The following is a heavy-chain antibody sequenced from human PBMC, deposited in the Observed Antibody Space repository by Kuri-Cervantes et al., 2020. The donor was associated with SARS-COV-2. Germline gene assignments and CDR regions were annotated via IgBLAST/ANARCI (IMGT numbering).Heavy chain of an antibody. V-gene: IGHV1-2*02. D-gene: IGHD1-26*01. Sequence: ASVKVSCKASGYTFTGYYMHWVRQAPGQGLEWMGWINPNSGGTNYAQKFQGRVTMTRDTSISTAYMELSRLRSDDTAVYYCARDLPLWELLEFGFDYWGQRTLVTVSS. J-gene: IGHJ4*02. CDR3: ARDLPLWELLEFGFDY. CDR2: INPNSGGT. CDR1: GYTFTGYY.